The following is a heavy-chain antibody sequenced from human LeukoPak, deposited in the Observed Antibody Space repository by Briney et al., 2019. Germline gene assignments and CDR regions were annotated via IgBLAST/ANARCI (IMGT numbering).Heavy chain of an antibody. CDR2: IWYDGSKE. V-gene: IGHV3-33*01. CDR1: GFTFSSYG. D-gene: IGHD1-26*01. CDR3: ARVIGLSLFYC. J-gene: IGHJ4*02. Sequence: PGRSLRLSCAASGFTFSSYGMNWVRQAPGKGLEWVAVIWYDGSKEYLADSVKGRFTISRDNSKNTVYLQMNSLKTEDTAVYYCARVIGLSLFYCWGQGTLVTVSS.